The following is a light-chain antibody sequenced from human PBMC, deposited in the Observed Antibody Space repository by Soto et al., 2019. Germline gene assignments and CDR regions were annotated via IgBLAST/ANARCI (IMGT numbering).Light chain of an antibody. Sequence: QSALTQPASVSGSPGQSITISCSGTSSDVGGYNFVSWYQVHPGKAPRLILYDVSSRPSWVSYRFSGSKSANTASLNISRLQAGDEADYYCSSYTTTTSLLVFGGGTQLTVL. CDR2: DVS. CDR3: SSYTTTTSLLV. CDR1: SSDVGGYNF. J-gene: IGLJ2*01. V-gene: IGLV2-14*03.